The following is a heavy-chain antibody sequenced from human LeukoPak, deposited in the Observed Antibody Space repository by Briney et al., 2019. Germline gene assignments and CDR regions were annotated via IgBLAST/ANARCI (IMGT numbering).Heavy chain of an antibody. V-gene: IGHV3-21*01. D-gene: IGHD1-26*01. J-gene: IGHJ4*02. Sequence: PGGSLRLPCAASGFTFSSYSMSWVRQGPGKGLEWVSSISSSSTYKYYAGSVKGRFTISRDNAKNSLYLQMNSLRAEDTALYYCARGRYSGSYLLDYWGQGTLVTVSS. CDR3: ARGRYSGSYLLDY. CDR2: ISSSSTYK. CDR1: GFTFSSYS.